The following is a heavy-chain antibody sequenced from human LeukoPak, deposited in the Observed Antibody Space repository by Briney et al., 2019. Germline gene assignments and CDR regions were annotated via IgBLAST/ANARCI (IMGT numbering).Heavy chain of an antibody. Sequence: GESLTLSCKGSGYIFTSYWIGWVRQMPGKGLEWMGIIYPGDSDTIYSPSFQGQVTISADKSISTAYLQWSSLKASDTAMYYCARQGGAVGATDWGQGTLVTVSS. CDR3: ARQGGAVGATD. CDR2: IYPGDSDT. J-gene: IGHJ4*02. D-gene: IGHD1-26*01. V-gene: IGHV5-51*01. CDR1: GYIFTSYW.